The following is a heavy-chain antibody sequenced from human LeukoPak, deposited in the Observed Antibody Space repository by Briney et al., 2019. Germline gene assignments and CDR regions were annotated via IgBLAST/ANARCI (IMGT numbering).Heavy chain of an antibody. Sequence: PGGSLRLSCAASGFTFSSYAMHWVRQAPGKGLEWVAVISYDGSNKYYADSVKGRFTISRDNSKNTLYLQMNSLRAEDTAVYYCARDSDTIPPGAFDIWGQGTMVTVSS. CDR3: ARDSDTIPPGAFDI. CDR2: ISYDGSNK. CDR1: GFTFSSYA. V-gene: IGHV3-30-3*01. J-gene: IGHJ3*02. D-gene: IGHD3-3*01.